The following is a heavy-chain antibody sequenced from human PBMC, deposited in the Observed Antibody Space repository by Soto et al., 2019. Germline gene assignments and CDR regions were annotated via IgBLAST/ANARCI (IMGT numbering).Heavy chain of an antibody. CDR3: ARVLWGSYANLNDY. CDR2: IDQDGSEK. J-gene: IGHJ4*02. V-gene: IGHV3-7*04. CDR1: GFTFSSYW. Sequence: GGSLRLSCAASGFTFSSYWMNWVRQAPGKGLEWVANIDQDGSEKYYVDSVKGRFTISRDNAKNSLYLQMNSLRAEDTAVYYCARVLWGSYANLNDYWGQGTLVTVSS. D-gene: IGHD1-26*01.